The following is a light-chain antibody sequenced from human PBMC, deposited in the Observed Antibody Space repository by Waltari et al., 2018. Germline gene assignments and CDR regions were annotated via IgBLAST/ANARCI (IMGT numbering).Light chain of an antibody. CDR2: AAS. CDR3: QKYNSAPYT. Sequence: DIQMTQSPSSLSTSVGDRVTITCRASQGISNYLAWYQQKPGRVPRLLIYAASTLQSGVPARFSGSGSGTDFTLTISSLQPEDVATYYCQKYNSAPYTFGQGTKLEIK. J-gene: IGKJ2*01. V-gene: IGKV1-27*01. CDR1: QGISNY.